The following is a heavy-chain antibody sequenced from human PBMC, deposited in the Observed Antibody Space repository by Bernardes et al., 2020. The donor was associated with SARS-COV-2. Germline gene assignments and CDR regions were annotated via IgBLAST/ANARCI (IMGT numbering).Heavy chain of an antibody. J-gene: IGHJ4*02. D-gene: IGHD3-3*01. Sequence: ASVKDSCKASGYTFTNYGIDWVRQAPGQGLEWMGWISAHSGNTNYAQRFQARVSMYTDTSTNTAYMELRSLTSDDTAVYYCARGAGRNYDLWSTDYRDFDYWGQGTLVTVSS. CDR1: GYTFTNYG. CDR3: ARGAGRNYDLWSTDYRDFDY. V-gene: IGHV1-18*01. CDR2: ISAHSGNT.